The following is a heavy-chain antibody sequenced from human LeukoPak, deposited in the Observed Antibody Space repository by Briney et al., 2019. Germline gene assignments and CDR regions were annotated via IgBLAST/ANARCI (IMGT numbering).Heavy chain of an antibody. V-gene: IGHV3-7*04. Sequence: PGGSLRLSCAASGXSFSTYWMTWVRQAPGKGLEWVANIKQDGSEKNYVDSVKGRFTISRDNAKNSLSLQMDSLRAEDTALYYCARNMGDYWGQGTLVTVSS. J-gene: IGHJ4*02. D-gene: IGHD2/OR15-2a*01. CDR1: GXSFSTYW. CDR2: IKQDGSEK. CDR3: ARNMGDY.